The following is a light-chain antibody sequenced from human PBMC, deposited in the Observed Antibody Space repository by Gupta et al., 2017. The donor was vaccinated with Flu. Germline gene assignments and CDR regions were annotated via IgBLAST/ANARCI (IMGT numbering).Light chain of an antibody. CDR1: ESVTSSY. V-gene: IGKV3-20*01. Sequence: EIVLPHSPGTLSLSPGERATLSCRASESVTSSYLAWYQQKPGQAPRLLIYGASTRDTGIPDRFSGSGSGTDFTLTISRLEPEDFAVYYCQRYGNSPPYRFGQGTKLEIK. J-gene: IGKJ2*03. CDR3: QRYGNSPPYR. CDR2: GAS.